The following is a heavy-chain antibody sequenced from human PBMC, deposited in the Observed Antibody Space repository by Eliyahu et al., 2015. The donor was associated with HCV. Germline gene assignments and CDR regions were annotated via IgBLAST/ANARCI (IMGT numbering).Heavy chain of an antibody. V-gene: IGHV1-2*06. CDR3: ARGGSGWSNWFDP. CDR1: XXTFTGYY. CDR2: INPNSDGT. J-gene: IGHJ5*02. D-gene: IGHD6-19*01. Sequence: QVQLVQSGAEVKKPGASXKVSCKXSXXTFTGYYMHWVRQAPGHGLEWMGRINPNSDGTNYAQNFQGRVTMTSDTSISTAYMELNSLRSDDTAMYYCARGGSGWSNWFDPWGQGTLVTVSS.